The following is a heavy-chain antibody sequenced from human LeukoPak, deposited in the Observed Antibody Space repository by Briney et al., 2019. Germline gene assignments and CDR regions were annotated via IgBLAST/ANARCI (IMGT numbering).Heavy chain of an antibody. Sequence: SVKVSFKASGGPFSSYAISWVRPAPGQGLEWMGGIIPIFGTANYAQKFQGRVTITADESTSTAYMELSSLRSEDTAVYCWSRWGTRGGSCSDWGEGTLVTVSS. D-gene: IGHD2-15*01. CDR1: GGPFSSYA. CDR3: SRWGTRGGSCSD. J-gene: IGHJ4*02. V-gene: IGHV1-69*01. CDR2: IIPIFGTA.